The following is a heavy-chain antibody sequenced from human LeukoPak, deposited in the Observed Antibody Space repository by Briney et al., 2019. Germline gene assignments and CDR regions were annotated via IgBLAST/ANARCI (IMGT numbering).Heavy chain of an antibody. CDR1: GSSISTSNYY. V-gene: IGHV4-39*01. CDR3: ARHGPLIRYRTAFDT. D-gene: IGHD3-9*01. J-gene: IGHJ3*02. CDR2: FFYGGNT. Sequence: SETLCLTCTVSGSSISTSNYYWAWIRQSPGRELECIGSFFYGGNTYYNPSLKSRVTISVDVSNNQFSLMLSSVTAADTALYYCARHGPLIRYRTAFDTWGQGTMVTVSS.